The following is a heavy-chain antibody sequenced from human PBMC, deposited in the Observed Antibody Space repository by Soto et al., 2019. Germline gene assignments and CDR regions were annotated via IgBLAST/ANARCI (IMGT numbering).Heavy chain of an antibody. CDR3: ARGGSYHELVSDH. CDR2: IYYSGST. D-gene: IGHD3-16*02. J-gene: IGHJ4*02. V-gene: IGHV4-31*03. Sequence: PSETLSLTCTVSGGSISSGVYYWNWIRQYPGKGLEWIGYIYYSGSTYYNPSLKSRVTISVDTSKNQFSLKLSSVTAADTAVYYCARGGSYHELVSDHWGQGTLVTVS. CDR1: GGSISSGVYY.